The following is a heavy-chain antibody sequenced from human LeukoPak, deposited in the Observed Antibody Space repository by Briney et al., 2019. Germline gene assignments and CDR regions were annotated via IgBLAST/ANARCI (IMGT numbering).Heavy chain of an antibody. D-gene: IGHD3-3*01. CDR2: IYYSGST. Sequence: SQTLSLTCTVSGGSISSGDYYWSWIRQPPGKGLEWIGYIYYSGSTYYNPSLKSRVTISVDTPKNQFSLKLSSVTAADTAVYYCAREWVTILHYMDVWGKGTTVTVSS. CDR1: GGSISSGDYY. CDR3: AREWVTILHYMDV. V-gene: IGHV4-30-4*08. J-gene: IGHJ6*03.